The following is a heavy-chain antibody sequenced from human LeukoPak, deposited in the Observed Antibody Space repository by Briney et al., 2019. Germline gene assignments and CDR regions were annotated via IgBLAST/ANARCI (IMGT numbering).Heavy chain of an antibody. CDR1: GYTLPSYD. CDR2: MSPNSGDT. D-gene: IGHD7-27*01. V-gene: IGHV1-8*01. Sequence: ASVKVSCKASGYTLPSYDFNWVRQATGQRPEWMGWMSPNSGDTGYAQKFQDRVTMTRNTSISTAYMELSSLRSDDTAVYYCARGPPNWGYDYWGPGTLVTVSS. J-gene: IGHJ4*02. CDR3: ARGPPNWGYDY.